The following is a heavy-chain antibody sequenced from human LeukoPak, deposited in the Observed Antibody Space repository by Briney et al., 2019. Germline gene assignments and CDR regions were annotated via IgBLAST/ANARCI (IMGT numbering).Heavy chain of an antibody. V-gene: IGHV3-21*01. CDR1: GFTFSSYS. CDR3: ARESSIAVPGTFY. Sequence: GGSLRLSCAASGFTFSSYSMNWVRQAPGKGLEWVSSISSTSSYIYYADSVKGRFTVSRDNAKNSLYLQMNSLRVEDTAVYYYARESSIAVPGTFYWGQGTLVTVSS. CDR2: ISSTSSYI. D-gene: IGHD6-19*01. J-gene: IGHJ4*02.